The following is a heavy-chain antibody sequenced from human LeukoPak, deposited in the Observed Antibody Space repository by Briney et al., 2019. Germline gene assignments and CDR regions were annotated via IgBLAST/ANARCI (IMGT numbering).Heavy chain of an antibody. CDR2: INPNSGGT. CDR1: GYTFTGYY. Sequence: GASVKVSCKASGYTFTGYYTHWVRQAPGQGLEWMGWINPNSGGTYYAQKFQGRVTMTTDTSISTAYMELSRLRSDDTAVYYCARDGDAGAFDIWGQGTMVTASS. D-gene: IGHD7-27*01. V-gene: IGHV1-2*02. CDR3: ARDGDAGAFDI. J-gene: IGHJ3*02.